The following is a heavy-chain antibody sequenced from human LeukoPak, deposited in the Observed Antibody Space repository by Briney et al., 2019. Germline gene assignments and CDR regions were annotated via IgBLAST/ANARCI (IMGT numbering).Heavy chain of an antibody. CDR1: GFTFSSYG. J-gene: IGHJ4*02. V-gene: IGHV3-30*02. D-gene: IGHD1-1*01. CDR2: IRYDGSNK. Sequence: GGSLRLSCAASGFTFSSYGMHWVRQAPGKGLEWVAFIRYDGSNKYYADSVKGRFTISRDNSKNTLYLQMNSLRAEDTAVYYCAKDLAQLELPIYFDYWGQGTLVTVSS. CDR3: AKDLAQLELPIYFDY.